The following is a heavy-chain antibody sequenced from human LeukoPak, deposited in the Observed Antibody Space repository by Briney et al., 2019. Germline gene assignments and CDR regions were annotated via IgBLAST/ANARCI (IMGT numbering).Heavy chain of an antibody. J-gene: IGHJ3*02. V-gene: IGHV1-46*01. CDR3: ARHRSGGSQDDAFDI. CDR2: INPSGGST. CDR1: GYTFTSYY. Sequence: ASVKVSCKASGYTFTSYYMHWVRQAPGQGLEWMGIINPSGGSTSYAQKFQGRVTMTRDMSTSTVYMELSSLRSEDTALYYCARHRSGGSQDDAFDIWGRGTMVTVSS. D-gene: IGHD2-15*01.